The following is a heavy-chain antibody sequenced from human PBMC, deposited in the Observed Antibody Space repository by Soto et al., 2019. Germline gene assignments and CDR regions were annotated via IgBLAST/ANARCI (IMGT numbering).Heavy chain of an antibody. CDR1: GYTLTELS. CDR2: FDPEDGET. D-gene: IGHD1-1*01. J-gene: IGHJ4*02. CDR3: ATLRDWKGFRGLFDY. V-gene: IGHV1-24*01. Sequence: ASVKVSCKVSGYTLTELSMHWVRQAPGKGLEWKGGFDPEDGETIYAQKFQGRVTMTEDTSTDTAYMELSSLRSEDTAVYYCATLRDWKGFRGLFDYWGQGTLVTVSS.